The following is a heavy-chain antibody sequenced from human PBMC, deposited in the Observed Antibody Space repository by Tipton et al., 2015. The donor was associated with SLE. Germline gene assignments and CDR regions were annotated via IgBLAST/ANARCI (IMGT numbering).Heavy chain of an antibody. CDR1: GGSFSGYY. Sequence: TLSLACAVYGGSFSGYYWSWIRQPPGKGLEWIGEINHSGSTNYNPSLRSRVTISVDTSKNQFSLKLSSVTAADTAVYYCARGTGIGRNSPYYYYMDVWGKGSTVSASS. CDR2: INHSGST. V-gene: IGHV4-34*01. J-gene: IGHJ6*03. D-gene: IGHD3-10*01. CDR3: ARGTGIGRNSPYYYYMDV.